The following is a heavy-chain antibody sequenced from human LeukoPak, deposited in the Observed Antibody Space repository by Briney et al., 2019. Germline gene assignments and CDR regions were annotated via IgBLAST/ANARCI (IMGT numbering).Heavy chain of an antibody. CDR2: INHSGST. CDR1: GGTFSGYY. D-gene: IGHD3-9*01. V-gene: IGHV4-34*08. CDR3: AGSHILTGYYSYYYMDV. Sequence: SETLSLTCAVYGGTFSGYYWSWIRQPPGKGLEWTGEINHSGSTNYNPSLKSRVTISVDTSKNQFSLKLSSVTAADTAVYYCAGSHILTGYYSYYYMDVWGKGTTVTVSS. J-gene: IGHJ6*03.